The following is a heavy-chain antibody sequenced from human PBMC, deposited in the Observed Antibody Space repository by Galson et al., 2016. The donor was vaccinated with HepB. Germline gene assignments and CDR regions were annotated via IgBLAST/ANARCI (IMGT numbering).Heavy chain of an antibody. Sequence: SLRLSCAGSGFTFSNAWMNWFRQAPGKGLEWVGRIKTKTDGGTTDYAAPVKGRFIISRNESENTWYLQMNSLKTEDTAVYYCSTDFPDIGRLQLFAENLSRRIGRMKSTERELADYWGQGILVAVSS. J-gene: IGHJ4*02. D-gene: IGHD5-12*01. CDR3: STDFPDIGRLQLFAENLSRRIGRMKSTERELADY. V-gene: IGHV3-15*07. CDR2: IKTKTDGGTT. CDR1: GFTFSNAW.